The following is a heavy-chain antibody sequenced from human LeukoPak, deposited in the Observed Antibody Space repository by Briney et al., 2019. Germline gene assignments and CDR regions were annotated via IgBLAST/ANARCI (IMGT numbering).Heavy chain of an antibody. J-gene: IGHJ4*02. CDR1: GFTFSSYA. CDR2: IYYSGST. CDR3: ARFGGSYEVFDY. Sequence: GSLRLSCAASGFTFSSYAMSWVRQPPGKGLEWIGSIYYSGSTYYNPSLKSRVTISVDTSKNQFSLKLSSVTAADTAVYYCARFGGSYEVFDYWGQGTLVTVSS. V-gene: IGHV4-39*01. D-gene: IGHD1-26*01.